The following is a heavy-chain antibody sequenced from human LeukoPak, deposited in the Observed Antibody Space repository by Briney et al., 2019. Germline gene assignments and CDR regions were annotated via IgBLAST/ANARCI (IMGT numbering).Heavy chain of an antibody. CDR2: ISPRGRTV. D-gene: IGHD3-10*01. CDR1: GFTFSDFH. J-gene: IGHJ6*03. Sequence: PGGSLRLSCAASGFTFSDFHMTWVRQAPGKGLEWLSNISPRGRTVFYSHSVEGRSTISRDNANNSLYLQLNSVRADDTAVYYCASGSYNGYMDVWGEGTTVIVSS. V-gene: IGHV3-11*01. CDR3: ASGSYNGYMDV.